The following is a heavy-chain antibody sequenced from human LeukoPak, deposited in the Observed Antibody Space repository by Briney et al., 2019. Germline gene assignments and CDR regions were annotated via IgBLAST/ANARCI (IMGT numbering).Heavy chain of an antibody. D-gene: IGHD1-1*01. CDR2: INPNSGGT. Sequence: GASVKVSCKASGYTFTGYYMHWVRQAPGQGLEWMGWINPNSGGTNYAQKFQGRVTMTRDTSISTAYMELSRLRSEDTAVYYCARGNEVHNYYGMDVWGQGTTVTVSS. CDR3: ARGNEVHNYYGMDV. CDR1: GYTFTGYY. V-gene: IGHV1-2*02. J-gene: IGHJ6*02.